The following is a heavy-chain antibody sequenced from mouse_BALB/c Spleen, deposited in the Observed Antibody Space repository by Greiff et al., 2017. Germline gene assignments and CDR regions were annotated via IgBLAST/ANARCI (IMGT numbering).Heavy chain of an antibody. J-gene: IGHJ2*01. D-gene: IGHD2-4*01. CDR3: ARWGDYDAGVDY. CDR2: IFPGTGTT. CDR1: GYTFTSYW. Sequence: QVQLKQSGAELVKPGASVKLSCKTSGYTFTSYWIQWVKQRPGQGLGWIGEIFPGTGTTYYNEKFKGKATLTIDTSSSTAYMQLSSLTSEDSAVYFCARWGDYDAGVDYWGQGTTLTVSS. V-gene: IGHV1S132*01.